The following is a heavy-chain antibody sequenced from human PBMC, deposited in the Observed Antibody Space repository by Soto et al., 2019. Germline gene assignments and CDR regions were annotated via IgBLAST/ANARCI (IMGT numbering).Heavy chain of an antibody. CDR2: IYYSGST. Sequence: PSETLSLTCTVSGGSISSYYWSWIRQPPGKGLEWIGYIYYSGSTNYNPSLKSRVTISVDTSKNQFSLKLSSVTAADTAVYYCARVGSSGDHDYWGQGTLVTVSS. V-gene: IGHV4-59*12. D-gene: IGHD4-17*01. CDR1: GGSISSYY. CDR3: ARVGSSGDHDY. J-gene: IGHJ4*02.